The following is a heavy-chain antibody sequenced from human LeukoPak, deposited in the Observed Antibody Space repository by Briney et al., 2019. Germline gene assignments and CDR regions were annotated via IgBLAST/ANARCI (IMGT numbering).Heavy chain of an antibody. CDR2: ITGSGGKT. D-gene: IGHD3-9*01. CDR3: AKWEYYDVLTGYYVSDY. V-gene: IGHV3-23*01. J-gene: IGHJ4*02. Sequence: GASLRLSCAASGFTFSNYAMSWVRQAPGKGLEWVSAITGSGGKTYYADSVKGGFTISRDNSKNTVFLQMNILRAEDTAVYYCAKWEYYDVLTGYYVSDYWGQGTLVTVSS. CDR1: GFTFSNYA.